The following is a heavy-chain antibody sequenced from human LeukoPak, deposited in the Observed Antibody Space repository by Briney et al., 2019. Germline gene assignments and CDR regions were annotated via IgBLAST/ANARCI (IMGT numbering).Heavy chain of an antibody. J-gene: IGHJ3*02. V-gene: IGHV3-7*03. Sequence: PGGSLRLSCAASGFTFSNSWMSWVRQAPGKGLEWVANIKQDGSEEVYVDSVKGRFTISRDNAKNSLYLQMNRLRAEDTAVYYCARYPYCGGDCYSGFGAFDIWGQGTMVTVSS. CDR1: GFTFSNSW. CDR3: ARYPYCGGDCYSGFGAFDI. CDR2: IKQDGSEE. D-gene: IGHD2-21*02.